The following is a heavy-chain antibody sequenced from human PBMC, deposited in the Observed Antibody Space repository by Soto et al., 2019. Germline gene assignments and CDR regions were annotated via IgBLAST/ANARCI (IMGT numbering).Heavy chain of an antibody. Sequence: ASVKVSCKASGYTFGHFYITWVRQAPGQGLEWMGAISPHNRNTNYAEKFRGRVTMTTDTSTATAYMELRSLRSDDTAVYYCARDEGGYDILTGYYKAHHFDQWGQGALVTVSS. CDR1: GYTFGHFY. CDR2: ISPHNRNT. V-gene: IGHV1-18*01. J-gene: IGHJ4*02. D-gene: IGHD3-9*01. CDR3: ARDEGGYDILTGYYKAHHFDQ.